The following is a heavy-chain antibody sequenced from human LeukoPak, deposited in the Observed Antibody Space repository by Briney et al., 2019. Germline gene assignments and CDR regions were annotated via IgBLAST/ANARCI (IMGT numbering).Heavy chain of an antibody. J-gene: IGHJ4*02. D-gene: IGHD1-7*01. V-gene: IGHV3-7*01. CDR3: ARRDLELRDGFDY. Sequence: PGGSLRLSCAASGFTFSSYWMSWVRQAPGKGLEWVANIKHDGSDKYYVDSVKGRFTISRDNAENSLYLQVNSLRAEDTAVYYCARRDLELRDGFDYWGQGTLVTVSS. CDR1: GFTFSSYW. CDR2: IKHDGSDK.